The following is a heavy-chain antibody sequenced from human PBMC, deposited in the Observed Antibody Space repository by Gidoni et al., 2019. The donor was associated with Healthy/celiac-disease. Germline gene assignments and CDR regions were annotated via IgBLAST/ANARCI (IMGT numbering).Heavy chain of an antibody. CDR1: GVTFSSYG. CDR2: IWYDGSNK. J-gene: IGHJ4*02. V-gene: IGHV3-33*01. Sequence: QVQLVESGGGVVQPGRSLRLSCAAYGVTFSSYGMHWVRQAPGKGMEWVAVIWYDGSNKYYADSVKGRFTISRDNSKNTLYLQMNSLRAEDTAVYYCARLAVTKGIDYWGQGTLVTVSS. CDR3: ARLAVTKGIDY. D-gene: IGHD4-17*01.